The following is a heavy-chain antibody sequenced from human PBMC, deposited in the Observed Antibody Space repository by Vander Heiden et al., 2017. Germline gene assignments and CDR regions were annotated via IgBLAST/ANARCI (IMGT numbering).Heavy chain of an antibody. J-gene: IGHJ4*01. V-gene: IGHV3-23*01. D-gene: IGHD3-16*01. CDR2: LSASGESS. CDR3: AKDAFGQPKYYFDY. Sequence: EVQVLESGGGLVQSGGSLRLSCVASGFTFSDFAMGWVRQAPGKGLEWVSGLSASGESSYYADSVRGRFTISRDKSKNTISLQMNSLRSEDTAVYYCAKDAFGQPKYYFDYWGLGTLVTVSS. CDR1: GFTFSDFA.